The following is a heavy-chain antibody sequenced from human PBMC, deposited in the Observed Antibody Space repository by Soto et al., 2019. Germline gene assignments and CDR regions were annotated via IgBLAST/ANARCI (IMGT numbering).Heavy chain of an antibody. CDR3: ARGGPGIADY. J-gene: IGHJ4*02. V-gene: IGHV4-59*01. CDR2: IYYSGST. D-gene: IGHD6-13*01. Sequence: SVTLSVTCTVSGGSISSYYWSWIRQPPGKGLEWIGYIYYSGSTNYNPSLKSRVTISVDTSKNQFSLKLSPVTAADTAVYYCARGGPGIADYWGQGTLVTVSS. CDR1: GGSISSYY.